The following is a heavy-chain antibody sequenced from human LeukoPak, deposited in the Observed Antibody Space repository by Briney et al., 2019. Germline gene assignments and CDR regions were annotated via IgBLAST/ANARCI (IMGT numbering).Heavy chain of an antibody. CDR1: GYTFTSYY. J-gene: IGHJ4*02. V-gene: IGHV1-46*01. D-gene: IGHD2-2*01. CDR3: ARRRSRCSSTSCYEAGLDY. CDR2: INPSGGST. Sequence: ASVKVSCKASGYTFTSYYMHWVRQAPGQGLEWMGIINPSGGSTSYAQKFQGRVTMTRDTSTSTVYMELSSLRSEDTAVYYCARRRSRCSSTSCYEAGLDYWGQGTLVTVSS.